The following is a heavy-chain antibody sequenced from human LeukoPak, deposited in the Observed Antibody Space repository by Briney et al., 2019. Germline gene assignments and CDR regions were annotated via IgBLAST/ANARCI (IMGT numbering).Heavy chain of an antibody. CDR1: AGSISSYY. CDR3: ARHPELYFFDY. V-gene: IGHV4-59*08. J-gene: IGHJ4*02. D-gene: IGHD3-10*01. Sequence: ASETLSLTCTVSAGSISSYYWSWIRQPPGRGLEWIGYISYSGSTNYNPSLKSRVTISADTSKNQVSLTLGSVTAADTAVYYCARHPELYFFDYWGQGTLVTVSS. CDR2: ISYSGST.